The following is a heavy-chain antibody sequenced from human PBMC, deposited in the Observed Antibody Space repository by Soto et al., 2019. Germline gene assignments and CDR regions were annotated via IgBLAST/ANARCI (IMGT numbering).Heavy chain of an antibody. J-gene: IGHJ2*01. CDR2: IYYSGST. D-gene: IGHD3-9*01. CDR1: GGSISSSSYY. Sequence: QLQLQESGPGLVKPSETLSLTCTVSGGSISSSSYYWGWIRQPPGKGLEWIGSIYYSGSTYYNPSIRRRVTISVATAKDQCSLKLRSVTATDTAVYYCASLGGAYYDVLPGYSLGGVHWYFDLWGRGTLVAVSS. CDR3: ASLGGAYYDVLPGYSLGGVHWYFDL. V-gene: IGHV4-39*01.